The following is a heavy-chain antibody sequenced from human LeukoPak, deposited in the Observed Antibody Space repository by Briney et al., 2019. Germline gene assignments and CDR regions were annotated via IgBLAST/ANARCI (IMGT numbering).Heavy chain of an antibody. V-gene: IGHV3-7*01. CDR1: GFTFSRHR. D-gene: IGHD6-19*01. Sequence: GGSLRLSCAASGFTFSRHRMSWVRQTPGKGLERVAHMNQDGSAIYYVDYVKGRFTISRDNAKNSLCLQMTGLTVADTAVYYCARTVPGYPDDYFDYWGQGTLVTVSS. CDR2: MNQDGSAI. CDR3: ARTVPGYPDDYFDY. J-gene: IGHJ4*02.